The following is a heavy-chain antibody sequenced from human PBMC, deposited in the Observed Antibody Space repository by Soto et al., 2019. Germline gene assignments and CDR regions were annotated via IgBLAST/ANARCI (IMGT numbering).Heavy chain of an antibody. CDR3: ARGDYDFWSGYYRGVDY. Sequence: QVQLQESGPGLVKPSETLSLTCTVSGGSVSSGSYYWSWIRQPPGKGLEWIGYIYYSGSTNYNPSPKSRVTISVDTSKNQFSLKLSSVTAADTAVYYCARGDYDFWSGYYRGVDYWGQGTLVTVSS. CDR2: IYYSGST. CDR1: GGSVSSGSYY. J-gene: IGHJ4*02. D-gene: IGHD3-3*01. V-gene: IGHV4-61*01.